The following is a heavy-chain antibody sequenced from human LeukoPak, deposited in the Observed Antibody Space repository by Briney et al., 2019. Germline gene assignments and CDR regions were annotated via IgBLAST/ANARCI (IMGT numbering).Heavy chain of an antibody. Sequence: SGESLRLSCAASGFTFSRYWMSWVRQAPGKGLEWVANIRQDGSEKHYLDSVKGRITISRDNAKNSLYLQMNSLRAEDTAVYYCARWGSELPDDAFDIWGQGTMVTVSS. CDR2: IRQDGSEK. CDR1: GFTFSRYW. V-gene: IGHV3-7*01. CDR3: ARWGSELPDDAFDI. D-gene: IGHD6-25*01. J-gene: IGHJ3*02.